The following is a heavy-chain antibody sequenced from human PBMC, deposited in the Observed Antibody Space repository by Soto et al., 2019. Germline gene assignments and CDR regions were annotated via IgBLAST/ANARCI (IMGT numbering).Heavy chain of an antibody. CDR1: GGTFSSYA. J-gene: IGHJ5*02. CDR3: AREGRYDYSTASWFDP. Sequence: QVQLVQSGAEVKKPGSSVKVSCKASGGTFSSYAISWVRQAPGQGLEWMGGIIPIFGTANYAQKFQGRVTITADESTSTAYMELSSLRSEDTAVYYWAREGRYDYSTASWFDPCGQGPLVTVSS. D-gene: IGHD4-4*01. V-gene: IGHV1-69*01. CDR2: IIPIFGTA.